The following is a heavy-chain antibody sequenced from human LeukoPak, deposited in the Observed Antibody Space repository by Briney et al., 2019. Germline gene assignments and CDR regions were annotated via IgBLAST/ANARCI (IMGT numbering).Heavy chain of an antibody. CDR2: INPNSGGT. CDR1: GYTFTRYY. J-gene: IGHJ4*02. D-gene: IGHD5-24*01. V-gene: IGHV1-2*06. Sequence: ASVKVSCKASGYTFTRYYMHWVRQAPGQGREWMGRINPNSGGTNYAQKLQGRVTMTRDTSISTAYMELSRLRSDDTAVYYCAREVGGYKPTYYFDYWGQGTLVTVSS. CDR3: AREVGGYKPTYYFDY.